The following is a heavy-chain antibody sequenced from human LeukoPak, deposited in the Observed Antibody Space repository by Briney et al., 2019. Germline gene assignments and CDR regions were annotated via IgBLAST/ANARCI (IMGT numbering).Heavy chain of an antibody. D-gene: IGHD3-10*02. CDR1: GFTFSDYY. CDR3: AELGITMIGGV. CDR2: MSSSGSTI. J-gene: IGHJ6*04. V-gene: IGHV3-11*04. Sequence: GGSLRLSCAASGFTFSDYYMSWVRQAPGKGLEWVSYMSSSGSTIYYADSVKGRFTISRDNAKNSLYLQRNSLRAEDTAVYYCAELGITMIGGVWGKGPTVTISS.